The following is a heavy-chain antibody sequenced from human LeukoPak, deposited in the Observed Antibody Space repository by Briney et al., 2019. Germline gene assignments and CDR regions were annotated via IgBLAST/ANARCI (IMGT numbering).Heavy chain of an antibody. CDR3: ARNAPPHYDILTGYYFFDY. CDR1: GGSFSGYY. J-gene: IGHJ4*02. V-gene: IGHV4-34*01. Sequence: SETLSLTCAVYGGSFSGYYWSWIRQPPGKRLEWIGEINHSGSTNYNPSLKSRVTISVDTSKNQFSLKLSSVTAADTAVYYCARNAPPHYDILTGYYFFDYWGQGTLVTVSS. D-gene: IGHD3-9*01. CDR2: INHSGST.